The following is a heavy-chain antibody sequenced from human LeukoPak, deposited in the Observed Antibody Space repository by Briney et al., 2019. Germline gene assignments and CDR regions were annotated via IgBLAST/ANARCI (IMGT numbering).Heavy chain of an antibody. CDR1: GGSISSGGYY. CDR3: ARASQGRPSGYPFDY. J-gene: IGHJ4*02. V-gene: IGHV4-30-2*01. Sequence: SETLSLTCTVSGGSISSGGYYWSWIRQPPGKGLEWIGYIYHSGSTYYNPSLKSRVTISVDRSKNQFSLKLSSVTAADTAVYYCARASQGRPSGYPFDYWGQGTLVAVSS. D-gene: IGHD3-22*01. CDR2: IYHSGST.